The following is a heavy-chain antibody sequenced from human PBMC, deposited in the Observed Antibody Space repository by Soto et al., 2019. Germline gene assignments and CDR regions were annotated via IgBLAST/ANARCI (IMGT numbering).Heavy chain of an antibody. CDR1: GGSISSGDYY. J-gene: IGHJ3*02. Sequence: SETLSLTCTVSGGSISSGDYYWSWIRQPPGKGLEWIGYIYYSGSTYYNPSLKSRVTISVDTSKNQFSLKLSSVTAADTAVYYCARGDSVPDAFDIWGQGTMVTVSS. CDR2: IYYSGST. D-gene: IGHD2-15*01. CDR3: ARGDSVPDAFDI. V-gene: IGHV4-30-4*01.